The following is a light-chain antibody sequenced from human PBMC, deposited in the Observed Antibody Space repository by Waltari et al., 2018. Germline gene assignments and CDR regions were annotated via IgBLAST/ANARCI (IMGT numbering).Light chain of an antibody. V-gene: IGKV3-15*01. CDR3: PQYNNWPPWT. Sequence: ERVMTQSPATLPVSPGERATLPSRASQTVSSNLAWYQQKHGKAPRLLIYCSSTKATGIPSRFSCSLSATQFTLSISSLQSEDFAFYYCPQYNNWPPWTFGQRTKVAI. J-gene: IGKJ1*01. CDR2: CSS. CDR1: QTVSSN.